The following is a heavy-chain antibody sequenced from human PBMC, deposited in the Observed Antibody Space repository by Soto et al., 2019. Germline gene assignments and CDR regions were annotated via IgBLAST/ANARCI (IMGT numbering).Heavy chain of an antibody. J-gene: IGHJ4*02. Sequence: GGSLRLSCAASAFTFRNYCMHWVRQAPGKGLEWVADINQDGSEKHYVDSVKGRFTISRDNAKNSLFLQMNGLRAEDTAVYYCASGAHVDYCGRGTQVTVSS. CDR3: ASGAHVDY. CDR1: AFTFRNYC. CDR2: INQDGSEK. D-gene: IGHD3-16*01. V-gene: IGHV3-7*05.